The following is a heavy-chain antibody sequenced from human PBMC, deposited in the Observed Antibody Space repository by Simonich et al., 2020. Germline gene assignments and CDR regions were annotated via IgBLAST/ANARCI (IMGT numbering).Heavy chain of an antibody. CDR2: MSGRGGST. D-gene: IGHD3-22*01. CDR3: AKDLGERITMIVVVIDAFDI. V-gene: IGHV3-23*01. CDR1: GFTFSSYA. J-gene: IGHJ3*02. Sequence: GGGLVQPGGSLRLSCAASGFTFSSYAMRWVRQAPGKGLEWVPAMSGRGGSTHYADSVKGRFTISRDNSKNTLYLQINSLRAEDTAVYYCAKDLGERITMIVVVIDAFDIWGQGTMVTVSS.